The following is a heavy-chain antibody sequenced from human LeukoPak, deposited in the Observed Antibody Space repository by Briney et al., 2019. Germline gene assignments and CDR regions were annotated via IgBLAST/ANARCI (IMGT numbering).Heavy chain of an antibody. CDR2: INHSGST. CDR1: GGSFSDYY. V-gene: IGHV4-34*01. J-gene: IGHJ3*02. Sequence: SETLSLTCAVYGGSFSDYYWSWVRQPPGMGLEWIGEINHSGSTNYNTSLKSRVTISVDMSKNHFSLKLSSVTAADTAVYYCARFSLKNYDSHDAFDIWGQGTMVTVSS. CDR3: ARFSLKNYDSHDAFDI. D-gene: IGHD3-22*01.